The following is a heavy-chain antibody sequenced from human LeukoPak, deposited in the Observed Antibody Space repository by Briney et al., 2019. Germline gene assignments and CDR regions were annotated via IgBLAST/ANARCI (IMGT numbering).Heavy chain of an antibody. CDR3: AREEDTGHYYYYGMDA. Sequence: GGSLRLSCAASGFTFSSYAVSWVRQAPGKGLEWVSAISGSGGSTYYADSVKGRFTISRDNSKNTLYLQMNSLRAEDTAVYYCAREEDTGHYYYYGMDAWGQGTTVTVSS. CDR2: ISGSGGST. V-gene: IGHV3-23*01. D-gene: IGHD1-14*01. J-gene: IGHJ6*02. CDR1: GFTFSSYA.